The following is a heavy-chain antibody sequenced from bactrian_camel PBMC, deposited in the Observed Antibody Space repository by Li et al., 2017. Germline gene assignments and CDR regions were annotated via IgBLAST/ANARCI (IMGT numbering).Heavy chain of an antibody. J-gene: IGHJ6*01. CDR1: SLTYSSNC. V-gene: IGHV3S6*01. CDR3: AADVSGVCPSRTDGGSWYVQGY. Sequence: HVQLVESGGDSVQAGGSLRLSCTSDSLTYSSNCMAWFRQVPGKEREGVAAIYRHGDFTYYGDSVRGRFTLSRDKSKHTLYLQMNSLKPEDTGVYYCAADVSGVCPSRTDGGSWYVQGYWGQGTQVTVS. CDR2: IYRHGDFT. D-gene: IGHD6*01.